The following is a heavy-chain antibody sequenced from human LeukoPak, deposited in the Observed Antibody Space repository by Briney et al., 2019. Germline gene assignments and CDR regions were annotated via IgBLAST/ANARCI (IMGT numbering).Heavy chain of an antibody. CDR1: GFTFSSYA. CDR3: AKDRVELDIVVVPAADARGYGMDV. CDR2: ISGSGGST. D-gene: IGHD2-2*03. Sequence: GGSLRLSCAASGFTFSSYAMSWVRQAPWKGLEWVSAISGSGGSTYYADSVKGRFTISRDNSKNTLYLQMNSLRAEDTAVYYCAKDRVELDIVVVPAADARGYGMDVWGQGTTVTVSS. J-gene: IGHJ6*02. V-gene: IGHV3-23*01.